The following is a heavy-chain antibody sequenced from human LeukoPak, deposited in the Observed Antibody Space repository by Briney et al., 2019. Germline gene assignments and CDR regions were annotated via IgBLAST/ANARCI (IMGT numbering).Heavy chain of an antibody. J-gene: IGHJ6*03. Sequence: KPSATLSLTCTVSGGSISSHYWSWIRQPPGKGLEWIGYNYYSGSTNYNPSLKNRVTISEDTAKNQFSLKLSSVTAAATAVDYCARNARRYYMDVWGKGTTVTVSS. CDR2: NYYSGST. V-gene: IGHV4-59*11. CDR1: GGSISSHY. CDR3: ARNARRYYMDV. D-gene: IGHD2-2*01.